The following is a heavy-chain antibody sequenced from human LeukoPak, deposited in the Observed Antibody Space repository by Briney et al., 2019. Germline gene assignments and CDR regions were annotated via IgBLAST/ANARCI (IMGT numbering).Heavy chain of an antibody. CDR2: IYSGGST. J-gene: IGHJ6*03. CDR1: GFTVSSNY. V-gene: IGHV3-66*02. Sequence: GGSLRLSCAASGFTVSSNYMSWVRQAPGKGLEWVSVIYSGGSTYYAGSVKGRFTISRDNSKNTLYLQMNSLRAEDTAVYYCARAHYYYYKDVWGKGTTVTVSS. CDR3: ARAHYYYYKDV.